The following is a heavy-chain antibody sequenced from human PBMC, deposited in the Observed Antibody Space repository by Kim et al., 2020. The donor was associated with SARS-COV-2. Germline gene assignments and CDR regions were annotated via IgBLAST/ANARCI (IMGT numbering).Heavy chain of an antibody. Sequence: SETLSLTCTVSGGSVSSGSYYWSWIRQPPGKGLEWIGCISYSGITNYNPSLKSRVTISVDTSKNQFSLKLSSVTAADTAVYYCARVRTGYYLFDYWGQGTLVTASS. CDR3: ARVRTGYYLFDY. CDR2: ISYSGIT. J-gene: IGHJ4*02. D-gene: IGHD3-9*01. CDR1: GGSVSSGSYY. V-gene: IGHV4-61*01.